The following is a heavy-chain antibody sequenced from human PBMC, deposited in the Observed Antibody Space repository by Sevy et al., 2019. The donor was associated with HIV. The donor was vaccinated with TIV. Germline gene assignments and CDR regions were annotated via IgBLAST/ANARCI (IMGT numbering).Heavy chain of an antibody. CDR1: GFPFSTYA. J-gene: IGHJ4*02. V-gene: IGHV3-33*06. CDR2: IWYDGSNN. Sequence: GGSRRLSCAASGFPFSTYAMHWVRQAPGKGLEWVAVIWYDGSNNYHADSVKGRFTISRDNSKNTLYLQMDSLRAADAAVYYWAKSGRIVVAGTTNYFDSWGQGTLVTVSS. CDR3: AKSGRIVVAGTTNYFDS. D-gene: IGHD6-19*01.